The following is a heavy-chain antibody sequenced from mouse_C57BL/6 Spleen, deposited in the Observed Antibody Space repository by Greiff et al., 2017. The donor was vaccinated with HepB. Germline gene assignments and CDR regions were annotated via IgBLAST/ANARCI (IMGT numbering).Heavy chain of an antibody. CDR1: GFTFSDYY. CDR3: AREGDSNYHYFDY. CDR2: INYDGSST. J-gene: IGHJ2*01. V-gene: IGHV5-16*01. D-gene: IGHD2-5*01. Sequence: DVHLVESAGGLVQPGSSMKLSCTASGFTFSDYYMAWVRQVPEKGLEWVANINYDGSSTYYLDSLKSRFIISRDNAKNILYLQMSSLKSEDTATYYCAREGDSNYHYFDYWGQGTTLTVSS.